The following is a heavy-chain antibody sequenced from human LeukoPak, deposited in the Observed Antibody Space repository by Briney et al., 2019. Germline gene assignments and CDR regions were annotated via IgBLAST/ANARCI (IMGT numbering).Heavy chain of an antibody. D-gene: IGHD5-12*01. CDR2: IYYSGST. CDR1: GGSISSSSYY. J-gene: IGHJ4*02. Sequence: KPSETLSLTCTVSGGSISSSSYYWGWIRQPPGKGLEWIGCIYYSGSTYYNPSLKSRVTISVDTSKNQFSLKLSSVTAADTAVYYGARGYRRQPNPLDYWGQGTLVTVSS. CDR3: ARGYRRQPNPLDY. V-gene: IGHV4-39*01.